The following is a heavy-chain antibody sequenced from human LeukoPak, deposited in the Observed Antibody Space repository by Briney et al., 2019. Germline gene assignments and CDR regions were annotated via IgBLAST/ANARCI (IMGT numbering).Heavy chain of an antibody. D-gene: IGHD7-27*01. Sequence: GGSLRLSCAASGFTFSNYGMHWVRQAPGKGLEWVTFIRFDGSNKYYADSVKGRFTISRDNSKNTLYLQMNSLRTEDTAMYYCAKDILGRFDPWGQGILVTVSS. CDR1: GFTFSNYG. J-gene: IGHJ5*02. CDR3: AKDILGRFDP. CDR2: IRFDGSNK. V-gene: IGHV3-30*02.